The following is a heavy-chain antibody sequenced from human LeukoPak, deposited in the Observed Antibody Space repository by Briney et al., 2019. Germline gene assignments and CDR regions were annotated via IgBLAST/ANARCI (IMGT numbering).Heavy chain of an antibody. CDR1: GFTFNSYA. CDR3: ARGGPIYDFWSGDDY. CDR2: ISSSSNVI. V-gene: IGHV3-48*01. J-gene: IGHJ4*02. Sequence: GGSLRLSCAASGFTFNSYAFNWVRQAPGKGLEWVSYISSSSNVIYYTDSVKGRFTISRDNARNLLSLQMNSLRAEDTAVYYCARGGPIYDFWSGDDYWGQGSLVTVSS. D-gene: IGHD3-3*01.